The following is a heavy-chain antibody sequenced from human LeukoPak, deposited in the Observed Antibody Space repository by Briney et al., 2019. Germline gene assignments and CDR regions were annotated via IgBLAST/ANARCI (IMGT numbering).Heavy chain of an antibody. CDR1: GFTFSTSG. CDR2: ISGSGES. CDR3: AKVGRGRYGEFALLSPIDY. J-gene: IGHJ4*02. Sequence: PPGGSLRLSCAASGFTFSTSGMSWVRQTPGKGLEWVSSISGSGESHYADSVMGRFTISRDNSKDTQYLQMTSLRIEDTAVYYCAKVGRGRYGEFALLSPIDYWGQGTQVTVSS. D-gene: IGHD4/OR15-4a*01. V-gene: IGHV3-23*01.